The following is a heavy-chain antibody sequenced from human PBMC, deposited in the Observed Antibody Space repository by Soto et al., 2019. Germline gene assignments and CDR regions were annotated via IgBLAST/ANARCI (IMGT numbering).Heavy chain of an antibody. V-gene: IGHV3-30*18. CDR2: MSNDGSHT. D-gene: IGHD2-15*01. Sequence: QVQLVESGGGVVQPGRSLRLSCAASRFTFSSNGMHWVRQAPGKGLEWVAVMSNDGSHTSYADSAKGRFTISRDNSKNTLYLPMNSLRAEDSGIYYCTKGCSSSSNCYIIDCWGQGALVTVSS. CDR3: TKGCSSSSNCYIIDC. CDR1: RFTFSSNG. J-gene: IGHJ4*02.